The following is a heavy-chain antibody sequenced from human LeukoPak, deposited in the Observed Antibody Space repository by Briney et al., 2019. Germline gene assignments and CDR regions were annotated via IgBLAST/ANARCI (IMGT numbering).Heavy chain of an antibody. Sequence: PGGSLRLSCAASGFTFSSYAMSWVRQAPGKGLEWVSAISGSGGSTYYADSVKGRFTISRDNSKNTLYLQMNSLRAEDTAVHYCAKAHSSSRVRWFDPWGQGTLVTVSS. V-gene: IGHV3-23*01. D-gene: IGHD6-6*01. CDR1: GFTFSSYA. CDR3: AKAHSSSRVRWFDP. CDR2: ISGSGGST. J-gene: IGHJ5*02.